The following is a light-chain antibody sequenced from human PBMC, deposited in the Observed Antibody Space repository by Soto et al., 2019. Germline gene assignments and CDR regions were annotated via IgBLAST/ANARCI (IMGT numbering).Light chain of an antibody. V-gene: IGLV2-14*01. CDR2: DVS. CDR3: SSYTSSSTPVV. CDR1: SSDVGGYNY. Sequence: QSVLTQPASVSGAPGRSITISCKGTSSDVGGYNYVSCYQQHPGKAPKLMIYDVSNRPSGVSNRFSGSKSGNTASLHISGLQAEDEANYYCSSYTSSSTPVVFGGGTKLTVL. J-gene: IGLJ2*01.